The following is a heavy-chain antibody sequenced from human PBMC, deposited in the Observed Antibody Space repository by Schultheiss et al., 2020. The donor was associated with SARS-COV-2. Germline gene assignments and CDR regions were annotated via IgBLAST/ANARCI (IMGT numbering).Heavy chain of an antibody. CDR2: IWYDGSNK. V-gene: IGHV3-33*01. J-gene: IGHJ4*02. CDR3: ARDDYGDYHGGCDY. D-gene: IGHD4-17*01. CDR1: GFTFSSYG. Sequence: GESLKISCAASGFTFSSYGMHWVRQAPGKGLEWVAVIWYDGSNKYYADSVKGRFTISRDNSKNTLYLQMNSLRAEDTAVYYCARDDYGDYHGGCDYWGQGTLVTVSS.